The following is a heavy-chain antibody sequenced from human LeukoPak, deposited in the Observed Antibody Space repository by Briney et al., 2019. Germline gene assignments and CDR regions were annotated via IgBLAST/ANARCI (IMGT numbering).Heavy chain of an antibody. V-gene: IGHV3-11*01. D-gene: IGHD4/OR15-4a*01. CDR1: GFSFSDFY. CDR2: ITSSGTTT. Sequence: GGSLRLSCSASGFSFSDFYMSWFRLSPEKGLEWLADITSSGTTTEYADSVKGRFTISRVNAKNSLYLQVDSLRPEDTPSYYCARDPDYGDPYWGQGTAVTVSS. CDR3: ARDPDYGDPY. J-gene: IGHJ4*02.